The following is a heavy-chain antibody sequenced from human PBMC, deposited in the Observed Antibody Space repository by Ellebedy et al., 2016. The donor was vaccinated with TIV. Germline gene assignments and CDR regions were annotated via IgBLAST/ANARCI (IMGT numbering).Heavy chain of an antibody. Sequence: MPGGSLRLSCIVSGGSISGGNYYWAWIRQPPGKGLEWIGSLYYSGSTYSNPSLKSRVTISADTSKNQFSLKLTSVTAADTAVYYCAKRRGGGSDSSAPRYYFDYWGLGTLVTVSS. V-gene: IGHV4-39*07. CDR1: GGSISGGNYY. CDR3: AKRRGGGSDSSAPRYYFDY. D-gene: IGHD3-22*01. CDR2: LYYSGST. J-gene: IGHJ4*02.